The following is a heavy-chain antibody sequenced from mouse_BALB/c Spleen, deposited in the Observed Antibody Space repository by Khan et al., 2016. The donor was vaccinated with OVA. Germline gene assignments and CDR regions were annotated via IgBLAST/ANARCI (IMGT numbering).Heavy chain of an antibody. Sequence: EVQLQQSGPGLVKPSQSLSLTCTVTGYSITSGYGWNWIRQFPGNQLEWMGYISYSGSTNYHPSLKSRISLPRDKSKNQFFLQFNSLNNEDTATYERARKARIKYWGQGTTLTVSS. CDR1: GYSITSGYG. J-gene: IGHJ2*01. D-gene: IGHD3-2*02. CDR2: ISYSGST. V-gene: IGHV3-2*02. CDR3: ARKARIKY.